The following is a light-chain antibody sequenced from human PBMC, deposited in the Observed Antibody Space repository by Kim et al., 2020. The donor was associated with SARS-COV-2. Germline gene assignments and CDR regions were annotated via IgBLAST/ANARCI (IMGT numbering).Light chain of an antibody. CDR2: GKN. J-gene: IGLJ3*02. CDR3: NSRDSSGNHLV. V-gene: IGLV3-19*01. CDR1: SLRSYY. Sequence: LGQTVRITCQGDSLRSYYASWYQQKPGQAPVLVIYGKNNRPSGIPDRFSGSSSGNTASLTITGAQAEDESDYYCNSRDSSGNHLVFGGGTQLTVL.